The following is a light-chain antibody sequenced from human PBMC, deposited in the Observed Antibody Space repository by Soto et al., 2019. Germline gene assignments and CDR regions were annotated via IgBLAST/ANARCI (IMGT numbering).Light chain of an antibody. CDR1: QSLLHSNGYNY. CDR2: LGS. J-gene: IGKJ1*01. V-gene: IGKV2-28*01. Sequence: DIVVTQSPLTLPVTPGETAYISCRSSQSLLHSNGYNYLDWYLQKPGQSPQLLIYLGSNRASGVPDRFSGSGSGTDFTLKISRVEAEDVGVYYCVQALQSPPWTFGQGTKVDIK. CDR3: VQALQSPPWT.